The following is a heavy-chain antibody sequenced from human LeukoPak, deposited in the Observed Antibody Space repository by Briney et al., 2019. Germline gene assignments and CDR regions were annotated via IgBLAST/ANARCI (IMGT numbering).Heavy chain of an antibody. D-gene: IGHD5-24*01. CDR2: VFHSGTT. J-gene: IGHJ3*02. CDR3: ARRMATVTDAFDI. CDR1: GDSLTSHF. V-gene: IGHV4-59*08. Sequence: SETLSLTCNVSGDSLTSHFWSWIRQTPGKGLEWIGYVFHSGTTNYSPSLKSRVTLSLDTSKKQFYLMLASVPAADTAVYYCARRMATVTDAFDIWGRGPMVSVSS.